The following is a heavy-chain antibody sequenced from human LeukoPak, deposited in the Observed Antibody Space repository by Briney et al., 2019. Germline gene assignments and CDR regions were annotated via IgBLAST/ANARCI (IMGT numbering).Heavy chain of an antibody. CDR2: IYYSGST. V-gene: IGHV4-31*03. CDR1: GGSISSGGYY. J-gene: IGHJ4*02. Sequence: SQTLSLTCTVSGGSISSGGYYWSWIRQHPGKDLEWIGYIYYSGSTYYNPSLKSRVTISVDTSKNQFSLKLSSVTAAGTAVYYCRRISDYFGVFVNWGQEPLVPVSS. CDR3: RRISDYFGVFVN. D-gene: IGHD3-16*01.